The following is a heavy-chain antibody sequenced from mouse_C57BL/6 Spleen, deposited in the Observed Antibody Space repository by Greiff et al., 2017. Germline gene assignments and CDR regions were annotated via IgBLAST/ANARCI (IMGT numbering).Heavy chain of an antibody. CDR1: GYTFTDYN. D-gene: IGHD2-4*01. Sequence: EVQLQQSGPELVKPGASVKMSCKASGYTFTDYNMHWVKQSHGKSLEWIGYINPNNGGTSYNQKFKGKATLTVNKSSSTAYMELRSLTSEDSAVYYWARSGDYGADYYAMDYWGQGTSVTVSS. J-gene: IGHJ4*01. CDR3: ARSGDYGADYYAMDY. V-gene: IGHV1-22*01. CDR2: INPNNGGT.